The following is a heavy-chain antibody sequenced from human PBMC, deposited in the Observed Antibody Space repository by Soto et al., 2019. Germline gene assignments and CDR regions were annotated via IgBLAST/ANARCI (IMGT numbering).Heavy chain of an antibody. CDR2: ISARGGSS. J-gene: IGHJ4*02. D-gene: IGHD5-12*01. Sequence: EVHLLESGGGLVQPGGSLRLSCAASGFSFNSDAMVWVRQAPGKGLEWVSVISARGGSSYFADSVKGRFTISRDNSTNVLSLEMNSLRAEDTAIYFCAKGSIEYSASVDNWGQGTLVLVSS. CDR3: AKGSIEYSASVDN. V-gene: IGHV3-23*01. CDR1: GFSFNSDA.